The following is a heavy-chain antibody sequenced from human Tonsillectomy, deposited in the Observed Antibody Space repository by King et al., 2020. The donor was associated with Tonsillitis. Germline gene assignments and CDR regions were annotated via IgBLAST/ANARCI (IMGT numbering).Heavy chain of an antibody. J-gene: IGHJ6*02. CDR1: GFTFSSYW. CDR2: INTDGSST. Sequence: VQLVESGGGLVQPGGSLRVSCAASGFTFSSYWMHWVRQAPGKGLVWVSHINTDGSSTSYADSVKGRFTISRDNAKNMLYLQMNSLRAEDTAVYYCARGSNYDLPVWGQGTTVTVSS. V-gene: IGHV3-74*01. CDR3: ARGSNYDLPV.